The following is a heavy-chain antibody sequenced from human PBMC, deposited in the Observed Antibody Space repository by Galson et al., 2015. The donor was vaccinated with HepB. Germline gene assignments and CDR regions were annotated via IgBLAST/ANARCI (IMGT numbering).Heavy chain of an antibody. CDR1: GHTLTELS. CDR2: FDPADGEA. Sequence: SVKVSCKVSGHTLTELSMHWVRQAPGKGLEWMGGFDPADGEAIYAQKFQGRVIMTEDKSTDTAYMELSSLRSEDTAVYYCATAVGYSDNWYGGVVPNGYFDNWGQGTLVTVSS. D-gene: IGHD6-13*01. V-gene: IGHV1-24*01. CDR3: ATAVGYSDNWYGGVVPNGYFDN. J-gene: IGHJ4*02.